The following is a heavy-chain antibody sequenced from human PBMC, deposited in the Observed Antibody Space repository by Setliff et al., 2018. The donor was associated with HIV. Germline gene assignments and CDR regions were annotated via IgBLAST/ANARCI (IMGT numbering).Heavy chain of an antibody. CDR1: GGTFSSYA. Sequence: SVKVSCKACGGTFSSYAISWVRQAPGQGLEWMGRIIPIFGTANYAQKFQGRVTITADKSTSTAYIELSSLRSEDTAVYYCASVHYDFWSGYAPADYWGQGTLVTVSS. D-gene: IGHD3-3*01. CDR2: IIPIFGTA. J-gene: IGHJ4*02. V-gene: IGHV1-69*06. CDR3: ASVHYDFWSGYAPADY.